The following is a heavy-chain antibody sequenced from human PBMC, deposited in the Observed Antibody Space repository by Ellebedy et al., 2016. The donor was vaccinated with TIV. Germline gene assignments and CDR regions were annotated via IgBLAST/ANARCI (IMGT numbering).Heavy chain of an antibody. CDR3: ARVLRATTGMDV. J-gene: IGHJ6*02. V-gene: IGHV1-2*02. D-gene: IGHD4/OR15-4a*01. Sequence: ASVKVSCKTSGYTFTDYYMHWVRQAPGQGLEWAAWINPNSGDTNYAQKFQGRVTMTRDTSVNTAYMELSRLQSDDTAVYYCARVLRATTGMDVWGQGTTVIVS. CDR1: GYTFTDYY. CDR2: INPNSGDT.